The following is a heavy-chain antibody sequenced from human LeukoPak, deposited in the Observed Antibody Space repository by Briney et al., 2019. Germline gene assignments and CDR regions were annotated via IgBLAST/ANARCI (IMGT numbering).Heavy chain of an antibody. J-gene: IGHJ4*02. V-gene: IGHV3-7*01. Sequence: GGSLRLSCAASGFTFSSYWMSWVRQAPGKGLEWVANIKQDGSEKYYVDSVKGRFTISRDNAKNSLYLQMNSLRAEGTAVYYCATLIHSSGYYYYDYWGQGTLVTVS. CDR2: IKQDGSEK. CDR1: GFTFSSYW. D-gene: IGHD3-22*01. CDR3: ATLIHSSGYYYYDY.